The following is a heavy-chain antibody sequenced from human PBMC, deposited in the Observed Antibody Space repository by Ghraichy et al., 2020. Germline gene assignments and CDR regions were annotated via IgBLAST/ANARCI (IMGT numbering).Heavy chain of an antibody. Sequence: SVKVSCKASGGTFSSYAISWVRQAPGQGLEWMGGIIPIFGTANYAQKFQGRVTITADKSTSTAYMELSSLRSEDTAVYYCARSYYYDSSGYYYFDYWGQGTLVTVSS. D-gene: IGHD3-22*01. CDR1: GGTFSSYA. J-gene: IGHJ4*02. V-gene: IGHV1-69*06. CDR2: IIPIFGTA. CDR3: ARSYYYDSSGYYYFDY.